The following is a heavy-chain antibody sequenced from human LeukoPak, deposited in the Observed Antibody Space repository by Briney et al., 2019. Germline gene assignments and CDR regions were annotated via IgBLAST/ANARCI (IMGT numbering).Heavy chain of an antibody. CDR3: ARAQYGSGWYSPHH. CDR1: GFTFSRYA. D-gene: IGHD6-19*01. CDR2: ISAGSSSK. V-gene: IGHV3-23*01. J-gene: IGHJ5*02. Sequence: GGSLRLSCEGSGFTFSRYAMSWVRQAPGKGLEWVSAISAGSSSKYYADSVKGRFAVSRDNSQNTLYLQMNSLRAEDTAVYYCARAQYGSGWYSPHHWGQGTLVTVS.